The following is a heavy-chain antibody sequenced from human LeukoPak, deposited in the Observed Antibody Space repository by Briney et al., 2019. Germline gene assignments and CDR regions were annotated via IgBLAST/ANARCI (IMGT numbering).Heavy chain of an antibody. V-gene: IGHV4-59*01. CDR2: VYYSGAT. D-gene: IGHD2-15*01. CDR1: GGSTTSYY. Sequence: SETLSLTCTVSGGSTTSYYWSWIRQPPGKGLEWIGYVYYSGATYYNPSLKSRVTISVDTSKNQFSLKVKSVTAADTAVYYCARALYCSGGSCSSDTDYWGQGTLVTVSS. J-gene: IGHJ4*02. CDR3: ARALYCSGGSCSSDTDY.